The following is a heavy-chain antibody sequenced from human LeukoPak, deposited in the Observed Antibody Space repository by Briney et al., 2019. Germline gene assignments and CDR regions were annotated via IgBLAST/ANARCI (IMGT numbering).Heavy chain of an antibody. D-gene: IGHD3-16*02. J-gene: IGHJ4*02. V-gene: IGHV3-23*01. CDR1: GFTFSSYA. CDR3: AKAGGGSYGSYYFDY. CDR2: ITSSGDNT. Sequence: GGSLRLSCAASGFTFSSYAMSWVRQAPGKGLEWVSAITSSGDNTYYADSVKGRFTISRDNSKNTVYLKMNSLRAEDTALYYCAKAGGGSYGSYYFDYWGQGTLVTVSS.